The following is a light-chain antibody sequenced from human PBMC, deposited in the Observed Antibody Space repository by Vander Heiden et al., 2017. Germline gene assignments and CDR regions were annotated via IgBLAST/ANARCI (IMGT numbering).Light chain of an antibody. J-gene: IGKJ2*01. Sequence: DIQMTQSPSSLSASVGDRVTITCRASQSISSYLNWYQQKPGKAPKLLIYAASSLQSGVPSRFSGSGYGKDFTLTISSRQPEDFAAYYCQQKYRNDMHTFGQGTKVEIK. CDR2: AAS. CDR1: QSISSY. V-gene: IGKV1-39*01. CDR3: QQKYRNDMHT.